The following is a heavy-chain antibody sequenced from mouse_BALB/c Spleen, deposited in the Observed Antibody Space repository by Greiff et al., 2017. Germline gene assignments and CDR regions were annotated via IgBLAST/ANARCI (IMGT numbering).Heavy chain of an antibody. CDR1: GFTFSSYG. CDR2: ISSGGSYT. Sequence: EVKLVESGGDLVKPGGSLKLSCAASGFTFSSYGMSWVRQTPDKRLEWVATISSGGSYTYYPDSVKGRFTISRDNAKNTLYLQMSSLKSEDTAMYYCARQKLAHFDYWGQGTTLTVSS. J-gene: IGHJ2*01. V-gene: IGHV5-6*01. D-gene: IGHD4-1*01. CDR3: ARQKLAHFDY.